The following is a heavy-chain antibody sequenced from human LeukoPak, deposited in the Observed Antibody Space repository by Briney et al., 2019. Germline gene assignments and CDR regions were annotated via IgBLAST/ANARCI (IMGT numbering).Heavy chain of an antibody. CDR3: ALQGSSASGLYSHY. CDR1: GLHLDDYV. J-gene: IGHJ4*02. CDR2: INWNGGRT. V-gene: IGHV3-20*04. Sequence: GGSLSLSCAPSGLHLDDYVMSWVRPPPGRGVPWVSGINWNGGRTPSAHSVKGRFTITRDKAKNSLYLQINSLRAQDTALYYWALQGSSASGLYSHYCGEGTLVTVS. D-gene: IGHD2-2*01.